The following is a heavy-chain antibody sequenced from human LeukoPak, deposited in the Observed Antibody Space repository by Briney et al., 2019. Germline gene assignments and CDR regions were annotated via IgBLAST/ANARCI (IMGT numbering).Heavy chain of an antibody. Sequence: PSETLSLNCSVSGGSISSYSWSWIRRSPGKGLEWIRYIHFTGNTKYNPSLRSRVIISLHTPNNQFSLRLSSVTAADTAVYYCARGVRIENAAIYYMDVWGEGAKVTVSS. D-gene: IGHD2/OR15-2a*01. J-gene: IGHJ6*03. V-gene: IGHV4-59*01. CDR2: IHFTGNT. CDR3: ARGVRIENAAIYYMDV. CDR1: GGSISSYS.